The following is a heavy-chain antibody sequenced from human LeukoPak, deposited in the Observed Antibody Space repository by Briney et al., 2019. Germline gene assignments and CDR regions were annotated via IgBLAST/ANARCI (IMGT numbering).Heavy chain of an antibody. Sequence: GGSLRLSCAAPGFTFSSYSMTWVRQAPGKGLEWVSSISSSSSYIYYADSVKGRFTISRDNAKNSLYLQMNSLRAEDTAVYYCASQWELLSFFDYWGQGTLVTVSS. J-gene: IGHJ4*02. D-gene: IGHD1-26*01. CDR1: GFTFSSYS. V-gene: IGHV3-21*01. CDR3: ASQWELLSFFDY. CDR2: ISSSSSYI.